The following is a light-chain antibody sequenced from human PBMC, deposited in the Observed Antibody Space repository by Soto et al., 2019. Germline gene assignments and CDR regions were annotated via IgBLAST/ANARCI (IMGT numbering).Light chain of an antibody. Sequence: DIQMTQSPSALSASVGDSATMTCRASQSVRTYLNWYQQKPGKAPQLLIYAATTLQKDVPSRFTGSGFGTEFSLTITSLQPEDFATYYCQQTDSLLPLTFGGGTKVDIK. CDR2: AAT. CDR1: QSVRTY. CDR3: QQTDSLLPLT. J-gene: IGKJ4*01. V-gene: IGKV1-39*01.